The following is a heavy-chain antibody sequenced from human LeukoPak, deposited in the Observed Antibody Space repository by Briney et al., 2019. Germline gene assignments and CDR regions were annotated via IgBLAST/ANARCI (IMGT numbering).Heavy chain of an antibody. CDR2: IIPILGIA. Sequence: SVKVSCXASGGTFSSYTISWVRQAPGQGLEWMGRIIPILGIANYAQKFQGRVTITADKSTSTAYMELSSLRSEDTAVYYCARLVGYRVVSAAMGYFDLWGRGTLVTVSS. J-gene: IGHJ2*01. D-gene: IGHD2-2*01. CDR3: ARLVGYRVVSAAMGYFDL. V-gene: IGHV1-69*02. CDR1: GGTFSSYT.